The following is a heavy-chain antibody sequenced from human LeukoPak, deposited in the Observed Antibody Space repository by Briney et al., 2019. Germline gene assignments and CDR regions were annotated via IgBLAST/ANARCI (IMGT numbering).Heavy chain of an antibody. V-gene: IGHV5-51*01. Sequence: GESLKISCKGSGYSFTSYWIGWVRQMPGKGLEWMGIIYPGDSDTRYSPSFQGQVTISADKSISTAYLQWGSLKASDTAMYYCARRYGFSHTYYGMDVWGQGTTVTVSS. CDR1: GYSFTSYW. D-gene: IGHD3/OR15-3a*01. CDR3: ARRYGFSHTYYGMDV. CDR2: IYPGDSDT. J-gene: IGHJ6*02.